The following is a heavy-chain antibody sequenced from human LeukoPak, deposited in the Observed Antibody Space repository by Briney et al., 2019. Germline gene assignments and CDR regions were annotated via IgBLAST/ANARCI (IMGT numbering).Heavy chain of an antibody. Sequence: SVKVSCKASGGTFSSYAISWVRQAPGQGLEWMGGIIPIFGTANYAQKFQGRVTITTDESTSTAYMELSSLRSEDTAVYYCAREAYCGGDCYSGSWVSPFDYWGQGTLVTVSS. J-gene: IGHJ4*02. CDR2: IIPIFGTA. CDR3: AREAYCGGDCYSGSWVSPFDY. D-gene: IGHD2-21*02. CDR1: GGTFSSYA. V-gene: IGHV1-69*05.